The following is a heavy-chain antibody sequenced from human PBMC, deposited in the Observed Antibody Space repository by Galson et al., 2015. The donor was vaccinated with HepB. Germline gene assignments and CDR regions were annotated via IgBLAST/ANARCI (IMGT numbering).Heavy chain of an antibody. D-gene: IGHD3-22*01. CDR2: INQDGSEK. CDR1: GFTFSSYW. Sequence: SLRLSCAASGFTFSSYWMNWVRQAPGKGLEWVANINQDGSEKYYVDSVKGRFTISRDSAKNSLYLQMDSLRAEDTAVYYCARWSRDISGYYDPNFDYWGQGTLVTVSS. CDR3: ARWSRDISGYYDPNFDY. J-gene: IGHJ4*02. V-gene: IGHV3-7*03.